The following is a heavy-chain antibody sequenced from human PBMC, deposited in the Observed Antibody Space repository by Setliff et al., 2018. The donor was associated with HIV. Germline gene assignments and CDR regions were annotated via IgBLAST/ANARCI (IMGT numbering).Heavy chain of an antibody. V-gene: IGHV1-3*01. CDR3: ARVIDYGVLYWSYYMDV. J-gene: IGHJ6*03. D-gene: IGHD4-17*01. Sequence: ASVKVSCKASGYTFTNYAIHWVRQAPGQRLEWMGWINAGNGNTNYPQKLQGRVTMTTDTSTSTAYMELRSLRSDDTAVYYCARVIDYGVLYWSYYMDVWGKGTTVTVSS. CDR2: INAGNGNT. CDR1: GYTFTNYA.